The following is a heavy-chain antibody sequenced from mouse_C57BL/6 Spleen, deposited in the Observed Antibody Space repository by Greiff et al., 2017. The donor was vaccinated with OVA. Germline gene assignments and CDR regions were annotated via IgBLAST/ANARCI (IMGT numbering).Heavy chain of an antibody. CDR1: GYSITSGYY. V-gene: IGHV3-6*01. CDR2: ISYDGSN. Sequence: EVQLQESGPGLVKPSQSLSLTCSVTGYSITSGYYWNWIRQFPGNKLEWMGYISYDGSNNYNPSLKNRISITRDTSKNQFFLKLNSVTTEDTATYYCAKYYYGSSYGWFAYWGQGTLVTVSA. CDR3: AKYYYGSSYGWFAY. J-gene: IGHJ3*01. D-gene: IGHD1-1*01.